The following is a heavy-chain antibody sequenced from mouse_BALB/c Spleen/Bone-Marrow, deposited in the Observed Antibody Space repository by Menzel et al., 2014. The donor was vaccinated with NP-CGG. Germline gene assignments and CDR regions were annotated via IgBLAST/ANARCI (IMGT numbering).Heavy chain of an antibody. J-gene: IGHJ4*01. CDR3: ARQNGNYGYYYAMDY. V-gene: IGHV5-9-2*01. CDR2: ISGGGSYT. Sequence: EVQLVESGGGLVKPEGSLKLSCAASGFTFSSYGMSWVRQTPEKRLEWVATISGGGSYTYYPVRVKGRFTISRDNDKNNLYLQMSNLRSEDTALYYCARQNGNYGYYYAMDYWGQGTSGTVSS. CDR1: GFTFSSYG. D-gene: IGHD2-1*01.